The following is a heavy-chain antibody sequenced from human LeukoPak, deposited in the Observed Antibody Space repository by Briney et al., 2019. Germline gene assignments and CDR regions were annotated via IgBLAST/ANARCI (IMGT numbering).Heavy chain of an antibody. D-gene: IGHD1-1*01. CDR2: IRNKANNYAT. CDR3: TNFDWSLSPL. Sequence: GGPLRLSCAASGYTFSGSGVHWVRQASGKGLEWVGRIRNKANNYATTYAASVKGRFTISRDDSKNTAYLQMNSLKNEDTAVYYCTNFDWSLSPLWGQGTLVTVSS. J-gene: IGHJ1*01. V-gene: IGHV3-73*01. CDR1: GYTFSGSG.